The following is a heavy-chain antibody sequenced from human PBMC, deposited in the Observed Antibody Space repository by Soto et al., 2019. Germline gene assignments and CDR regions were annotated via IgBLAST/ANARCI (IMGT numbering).Heavy chain of an antibody. Sequence: QVQLQESGPGLVKPSQTLSLTCIVSGGPISSSAYSWSWIRQHPGKGLEWIGYIYYSGRTYYNPFLKSRVTISVDTTMNQFSQKLSSVTAADTAVYYCARDLDNWIDPWGQGTLVTVSS. CDR1: GGPISSSAYS. CDR3: ARDLDNWIDP. J-gene: IGHJ5*02. V-gene: IGHV4-31*03. CDR2: IYYSGRT.